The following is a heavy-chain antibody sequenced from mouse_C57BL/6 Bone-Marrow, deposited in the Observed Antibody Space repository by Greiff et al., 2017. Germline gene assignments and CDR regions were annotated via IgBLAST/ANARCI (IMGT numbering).Heavy chain of an antibody. V-gene: IGHV1-81*01. CDR1: GYTFTSYG. J-gene: IGHJ4*01. CDR3: APVVNAMDY. CDR2: IYPRSGNT. Sequence: QVHVKQSGAELARPGASVKLSCKASGYTFTSYGISWVKQRPGQGLEWIGEIYPRSGNTYYNEKFKGKATLTADKSSSTAYMELRSLTSEDSAVYFCAPVVNAMDYWGQGTSVTVSS. D-gene: IGHD1-1*01.